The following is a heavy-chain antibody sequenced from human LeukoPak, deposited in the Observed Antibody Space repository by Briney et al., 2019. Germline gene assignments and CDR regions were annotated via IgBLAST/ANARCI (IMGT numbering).Heavy chain of an antibody. D-gene: IGHD6-19*01. Sequence: GPSLRLACAAAGFTFSSYGMHWVRQDPGKGLEWVAVIWYDGSNKYYADSVKGRFTISRDNSKNTLYLQMNSLRAEDTAVYYCAGSIAVAGTIDYWGQGTLVTVSS. CDR2: IWYDGSNK. J-gene: IGHJ4*02. V-gene: IGHV3-33*01. CDR3: AGSIAVAGTIDY. CDR1: GFTFSSYG.